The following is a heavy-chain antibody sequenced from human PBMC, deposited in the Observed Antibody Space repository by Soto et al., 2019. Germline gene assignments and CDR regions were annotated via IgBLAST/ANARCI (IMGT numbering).Heavy chain of an antibody. J-gene: IGHJ3*02. D-gene: IGHD3-22*01. V-gene: IGHV4-59*01. Sequence: SETLSLTCTVSGGSISSYYWSWIRQPPGKGLEWIGYIYYIGSTNYNPSLKSRVTISVDTSKNQFSLKLSSVTAEDTAVYYWARASDYYDSSGYYPHSAFDIWGQGTMVTVS. CDR3: ARASDYYDSSGYYPHSAFDI. CDR2: IYYIGST. CDR1: GGSISSYY.